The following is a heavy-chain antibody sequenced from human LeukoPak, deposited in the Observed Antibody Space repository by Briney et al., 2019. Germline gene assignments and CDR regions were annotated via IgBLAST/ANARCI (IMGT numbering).Heavy chain of an antibody. CDR2: ISSSSSYI. CDR3: ASLAGPFDY. CDR1: GFTFSSYS. Sequence: GGSLRLSCAASGFTFSSYSMNWVRQAPGKGLEWVSSISSSSSYIYYADSVKGRSTISRDNAKNSLYLQMNSLRAEDTAVYYCASLAGPFDYWGQGTLVTVSS. J-gene: IGHJ4*02. D-gene: IGHD6-19*01. V-gene: IGHV3-21*01.